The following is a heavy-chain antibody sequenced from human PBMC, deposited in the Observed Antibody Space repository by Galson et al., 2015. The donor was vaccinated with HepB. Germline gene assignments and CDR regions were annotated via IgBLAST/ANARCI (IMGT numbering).Heavy chain of an antibody. V-gene: IGHV4-39*07. CDR1: GGSISSSSYY. CDR3: ASTYSSNWDPNDAFDI. Sequence: SETLSLTCTVSGGSISSSSYYWGWIRQPPGKGLEWIGSIYYSGSTYYNPSLKSRVTISLDTSKNQFSLKLSSVTAADTAVYYCASTYSSNWDPNDAFDIWGQGTMVTVSS. CDR2: IYYSGST. D-gene: IGHD6-13*01. J-gene: IGHJ3*02.